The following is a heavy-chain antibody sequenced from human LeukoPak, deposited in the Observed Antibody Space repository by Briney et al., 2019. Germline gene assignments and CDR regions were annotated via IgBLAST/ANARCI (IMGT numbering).Heavy chain of an antibody. J-gene: IGHJ4*02. CDR1: GGTFSSYA. Sequence: ASVKVSRKASGGTFSSYAISWVRQAPGQGLEWMGGIIPIFGTANYAQKFQGRVTITADESTSTAYMELSSLRSEDTAVYYCARASGAPYSSSWYYFDYWGQGTLVTVSS. CDR2: IIPIFGTA. CDR3: ARASGAPYSSSWYYFDY. D-gene: IGHD6-13*01. V-gene: IGHV1-69*13.